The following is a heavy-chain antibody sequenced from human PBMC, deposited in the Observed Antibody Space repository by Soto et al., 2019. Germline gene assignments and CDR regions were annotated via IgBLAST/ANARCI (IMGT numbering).Heavy chain of an antibody. D-gene: IGHD5-18*01. V-gene: IGHV3-64*01. Sequence: GGSLRLSCAASGFTFSSYAMHWVRQAPGKGLEYVSAISSNGGSTYYANSVKGRFTISRDNSKNTLYLQMGSLRAEDMAVYYCARAPQPTYYYYYYYMDVWGKGTTVTVSS. J-gene: IGHJ6*03. CDR1: GFTFSSYA. CDR2: ISSNGGST. CDR3: ARAPQPTYYYYYYYMDV.